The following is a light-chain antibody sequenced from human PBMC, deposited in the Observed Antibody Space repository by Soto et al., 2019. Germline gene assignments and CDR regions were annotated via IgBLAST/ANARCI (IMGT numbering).Light chain of an antibody. V-gene: IGLV2-8*01. CDR3: SSYGGGNNRYV. J-gene: IGLJ1*01. CDR2: EVT. CDR1: SSDVGGYNF. Sequence: QSALTQPPSASGSPGQSVTISCTGTSSDVGGYNFVSWYQQHPGKVPKLIIYEVTKRPSGVPDRFSGSKSGNTASLTVSGLQAEDEADYYCSSYGGGNNRYVFGTGTKVTVL.